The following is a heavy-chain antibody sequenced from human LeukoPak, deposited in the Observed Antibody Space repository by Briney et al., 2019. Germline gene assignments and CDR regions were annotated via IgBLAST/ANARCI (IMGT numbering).Heavy chain of an antibody. V-gene: IGHV4-59*01. CDR2: TYYSGST. D-gene: IGHD4-17*01. CDR3: ARSDYGDCFDY. J-gene: IGHJ4*02. CDR1: GGSISSYY. Sequence: PSETLSLTCTVSGGSISSYYWSWIRQPPGKGLEWIGYTYYSGSTNYNPSLKSRVTISVDTSKNQFSLKLSSVTAADTAVYYCARSDYGDCFDYWGQGTLVTVSS.